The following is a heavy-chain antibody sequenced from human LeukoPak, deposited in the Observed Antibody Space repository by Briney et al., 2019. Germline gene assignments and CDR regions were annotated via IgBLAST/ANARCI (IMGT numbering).Heavy chain of an antibody. D-gene: IGHD3-10*01. V-gene: IGHV1-18*01. CDR2: VNVDNGDT. CDR1: GYTFTSNA. Sequence: ASVKVSCKASGYTFTSNAITWVRQAPGEALEWMGWVNVDNGDTYYAQKFQGRVTMTTDKSTSTVYMELRSLRSDDTAVYYCARGRFPGSGSYYNSFDYYGQGALVIVSS. CDR3: ARGRFPGSGSYYNSFDY. J-gene: IGHJ4*02.